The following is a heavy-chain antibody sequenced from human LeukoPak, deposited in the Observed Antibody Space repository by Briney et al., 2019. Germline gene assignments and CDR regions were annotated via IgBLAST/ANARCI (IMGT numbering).Heavy chain of an antibody. CDR3: ARDGPPYCSGGSCYYVA. J-gene: IGHJ5*02. CDR2: ISAYNGNT. D-gene: IGHD2-15*01. V-gene: IGHV1-18*01. CDR1: GYTFTSYG. Sequence: ASVKVSCKASGYTFTSYGISWVRQAPVQGLEWMGWISAYNGNTNYAQKLQGRVTMTTDTSTSTAYMELRSLRSDDTAVYYCARDGPPYCSGGSCYYVAWGQGTLVTVSS.